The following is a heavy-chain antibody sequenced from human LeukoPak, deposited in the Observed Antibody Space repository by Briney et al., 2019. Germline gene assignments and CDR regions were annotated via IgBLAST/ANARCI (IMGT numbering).Heavy chain of an antibody. J-gene: IGHJ4*02. V-gene: IGHV3-11*01. Sequence: GGSLRLSCAASGFTFSDYYMSWIRQAPGKGLEGVSYISSSGSTIYYADSVKGRFTISRDNAKNSLYLQMNSLRAEDTAVYYCARAEYCGGDCYYRGDQTAFDYWGQGTLVTVSS. CDR1: GFTFSDYY. CDR3: ARAEYCGGDCYYRGDQTAFDY. CDR2: ISSSGSTI. D-gene: IGHD2-21*02.